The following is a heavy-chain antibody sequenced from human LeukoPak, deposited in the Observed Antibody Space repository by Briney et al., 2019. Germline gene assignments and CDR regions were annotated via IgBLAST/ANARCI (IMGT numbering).Heavy chain of an antibody. D-gene: IGHD1-26*01. CDR3: ARARRASGSPYYFDY. CDR1: GYTFTSYY. CDR2: INPSGGST. Sequence: ASVKVSCEASGYTFTSYYMHWVRQAPGQGLEWMGIINPSGGSTSYAQKFQGRVTMTRDTSTSTVYMELSSLRSEDTAVYYCARARRASGSPYYFDYWGQGTLVTVSS. J-gene: IGHJ4*02. V-gene: IGHV1-46*03.